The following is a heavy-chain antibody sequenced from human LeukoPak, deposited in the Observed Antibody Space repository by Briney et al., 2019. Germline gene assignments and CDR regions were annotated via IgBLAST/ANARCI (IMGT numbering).Heavy chain of an antibody. CDR2: ISAYNGNT. D-gene: IGHD1-1*01. CDR3: ARDVPNWNSAGRFDP. CDR1: GYTFTSYG. V-gene: IGHV1-18*01. J-gene: IGHJ5*02. Sequence: ASVKVSCKASGYTFTSYGISWVRQAPGQGLEWMGWISAYNGNTNYAQKLQGRVTMTTDTSTSTAYMELRSLRSDDTAVYYCARDVPNWNSAGRFDPWGQGTLVTVSS.